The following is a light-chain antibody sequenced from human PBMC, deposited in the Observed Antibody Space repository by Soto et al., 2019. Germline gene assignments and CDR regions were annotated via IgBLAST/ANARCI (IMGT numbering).Light chain of an antibody. Sequence: QSVLTQPPSVSGAPGQRVTISCTGSSSNIGADFDVPWYQRRPGTAPKLLIYNNNIRPSGVPDRFSGSKSGTSASLAITGRQAEEEADDFCQSQDNTLTTSWVFGGGTKLTVL. CDR3: QSQDNTLTTSWV. V-gene: IGLV1-40*01. J-gene: IGLJ3*02. CDR1: SSNIGADFD. CDR2: NNN.